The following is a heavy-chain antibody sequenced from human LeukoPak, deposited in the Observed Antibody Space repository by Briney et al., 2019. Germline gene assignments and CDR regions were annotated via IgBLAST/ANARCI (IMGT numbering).Heavy chain of an antibody. Sequence: GGSLRLSCAASGFTFSSYSMNWVRQAPGKGLEWVSSISSSSSYTYYADSVKGRFTISRDNSKNTLYLQMNSLRAEDTAVYYCATVQFLEWLPDWGQGTLVAVS. J-gene: IGHJ4*02. CDR1: GFTFSSYS. D-gene: IGHD3-3*01. CDR2: ISSSSSYT. V-gene: IGHV3-21*04. CDR3: ATVQFLEWLPD.